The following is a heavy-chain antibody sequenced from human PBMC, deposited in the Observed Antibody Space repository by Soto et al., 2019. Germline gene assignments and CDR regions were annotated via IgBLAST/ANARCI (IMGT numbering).Heavy chain of an antibody. Sequence: GGSLRLSCAASGFTVSSNYMSWVRQAPGKGLEWVSVIYSGGSTYYADSVKGSFTISRDNSKNTLYLQMNSLRAEDTAVYYCARAGLHYGDYAFDIWGQGTMVTVSS. CDR1: GFTVSSNY. CDR2: IYSGGST. CDR3: ARAGLHYGDYAFDI. D-gene: IGHD4-17*01. V-gene: IGHV3-66*01. J-gene: IGHJ3*02.